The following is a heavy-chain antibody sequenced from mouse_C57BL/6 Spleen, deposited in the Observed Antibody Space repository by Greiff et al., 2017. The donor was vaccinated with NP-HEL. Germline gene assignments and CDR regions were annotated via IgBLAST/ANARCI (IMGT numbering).Heavy chain of an antibody. Sequence: EVQLQQSGPELVKPGASVKIPCKASGYTFTDYNMDWVKQSHGKSLEWIGDINPNNGGTIYNQKFKGKATLTVDKSSSTAYMELRSLTSEDTAVYYCARGDYYGSFYAMDYWGQGTSVTVSS. J-gene: IGHJ4*01. CDR1: GYTFTDYN. D-gene: IGHD1-1*01. V-gene: IGHV1-18*01. CDR3: ARGDYYGSFYAMDY. CDR2: INPNNGGT.